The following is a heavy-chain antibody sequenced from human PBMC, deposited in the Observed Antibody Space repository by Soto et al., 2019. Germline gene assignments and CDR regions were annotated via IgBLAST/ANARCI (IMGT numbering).Heavy chain of an antibody. J-gene: IGHJ4*02. CDR2: IYYTVST. CDR1: GGSISSSDYW. D-gene: IGHD6-13*01. Sequence: QLQLQESGPGLVKPAETLSLTCTVSGGSISSSDYWWGWIRQPPGKGLEWIGSIYYTVSTYYNPSVKSRVIISVDTSKNQFSLRLSSVTAADTAVYYCARQIGRGSWSLDHWGQGTLVTVSS. V-gene: IGHV4-39*01. CDR3: ARQIGRGSWSLDH.